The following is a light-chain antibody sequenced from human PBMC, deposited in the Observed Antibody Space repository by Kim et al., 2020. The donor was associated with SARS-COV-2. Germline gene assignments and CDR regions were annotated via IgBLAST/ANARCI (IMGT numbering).Light chain of an antibody. CDR2: DVS. Sequence: DIQMTQSPSTLSASVGDRVTITCRASQTLSGRLAWYQQKPGKAPKLLIFDVSTLESGVPSRFRGSGSGIDFILTISSLQPDDSASYYCQHRKTFGQGTKVDIK. CDR3: QHRKT. V-gene: IGKV1-5*01. CDR1: QTLSGR. J-gene: IGKJ1*01.